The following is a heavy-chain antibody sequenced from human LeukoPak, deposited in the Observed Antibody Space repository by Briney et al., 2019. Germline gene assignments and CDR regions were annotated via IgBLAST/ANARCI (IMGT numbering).Heavy chain of an antibody. J-gene: IGHJ1*01. Sequence: PGGSLRLSCAASGFTFSSYWMSWVRQAPGKGLEWVANIKQDGSEKYYVDSVKGRFTISRDNAMNSLYLQMNSLRAEDTAVYYCAGRKSYYYDSSGYFEEYFQHWGQGTLVTVSS. CDR2: IKQDGSEK. V-gene: IGHV3-7*01. D-gene: IGHD3-22*01. CDR1: GFTFSSYW. CDR3: AGRKSYYYDSSGYFEEYFQH.